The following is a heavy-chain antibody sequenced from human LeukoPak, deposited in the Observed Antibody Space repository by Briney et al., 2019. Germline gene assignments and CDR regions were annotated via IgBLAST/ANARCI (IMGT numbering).Heavy chain of an antibody. CDR3: ARDLNYDSAY. D-gene: IGHD3-22*01. Sequence: PGGSLRLSCAASGFTLSSNYMSWVRQAPGKGLEWVSVIYSGGSTYYADSVKGRFTISRDNSKNTVYLQMNSLRAEDTAVYYCARDLNYDSAYWGQGTLVTVSS. CDR1: GFTLSSNY. V-gene: IGHV3-53*01. J-gene: IGHJ4*02. CDR2: IYSGGST.